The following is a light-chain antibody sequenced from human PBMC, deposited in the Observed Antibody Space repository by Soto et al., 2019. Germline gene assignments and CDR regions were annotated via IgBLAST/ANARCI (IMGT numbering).Light chain of an antibody. V-gene: IGKV3D-20*01. CDR3: QQYGNSPQIT. J-gene: IGKJ5*01. Sequence: PGERATLSCGASQSVSSYLAWYQQKPGLAPRLVIYDSSIRATGIPDRFSGSGSGTDFTLTISRLEPEDFAVYFCQQYGNSPQITFGQGKRLEIK. CDR1: QSVSSY. CDR2: DSS.